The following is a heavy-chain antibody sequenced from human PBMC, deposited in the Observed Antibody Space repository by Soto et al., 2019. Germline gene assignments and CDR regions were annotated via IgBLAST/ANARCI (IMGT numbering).Heavy chain of an antibody. CDR3: TIHNYYDSSGYYLD. CDR1: GFTFSGSA. V-gene: IGHV3-73*01. CDR2: IRSKANSYAT. J-gene: IGHJ4*02. D-gene: IGHD3-22*01. Sequence: GGSLRLSCAASGFTFSGSAMHWVRQASGKGLEWVGRIRSKANSYATAYAASVKGRFTISRDDSKNTAYLQMNSLKTEDTAVYYCTIHNYYDSSGYYLDWGQGTLVTVSS.